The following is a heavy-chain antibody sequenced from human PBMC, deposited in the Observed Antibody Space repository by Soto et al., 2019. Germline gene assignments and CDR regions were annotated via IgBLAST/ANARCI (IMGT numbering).Heavy chain of an antibody. Sequence: QVQLVQSGAEVKKPGASVKVSCKASGYTFSGYYMEWVRQAPGQGLEWMGWINPKSGGTNYAQKFQGWATMTRDTSISTAYMELSSLTSDDTAVYYCARAGPSTVTEGQPFDYWGQGTLVTVSS. D-gene: IGHD4-17*01. CDR3: ARAGPSTVTEGQPFDY. CDR1: GYTFSGYY. J-gene: IGHJ4*02. CDR2: INPKSGGT. V-gene: IGHV1-2*04.